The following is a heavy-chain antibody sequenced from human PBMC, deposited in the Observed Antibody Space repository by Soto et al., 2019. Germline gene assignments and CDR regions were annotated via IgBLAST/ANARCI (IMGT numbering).Heavy chain of an antibody. D-gene: IGHD5-12*01. Sequence: QVQLQESGPGLVKPSQTLSLTCTVSGGSINSDDSYWSWLRQPPGGGLEWIGYIYDSETTYYNPSLKSRVTIAVATTKNQFSLKLNSVTAADTAVYYCARDGQSAIVAMFASTGMAVWGQGTAVIVSS. V-gene: IGHV4-30-4*01. CDR2: IYDSETT. CDR3: ARDGQSAIVAMFASTGMAV. CDR1: GGSINSDDSY. J-gene: IGHJ6*02.